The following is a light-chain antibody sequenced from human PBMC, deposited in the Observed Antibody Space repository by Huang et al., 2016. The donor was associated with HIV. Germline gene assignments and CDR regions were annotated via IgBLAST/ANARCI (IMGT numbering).Light chain of an antibody. V-gene: IGKV3-11*01. CDR2: DAS. CDR1: ENIFTY. CDR3: QQRSNWPRT. Sequence: EIVLTQSPATLSLSPGERVTLSCRASENIFTYLSWYQQQPGQAPRLRIYDASNRATGSPARFSGSGSGTDFTLTISSLEPEDFAVYYCQQRSNWPRTFGGGTKVEIK. J-gene: IGKJ4*01.